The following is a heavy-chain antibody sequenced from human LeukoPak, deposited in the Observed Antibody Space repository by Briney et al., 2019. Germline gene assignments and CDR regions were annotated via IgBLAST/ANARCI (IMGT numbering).Heavy chain of an antibody. CDR1: GYTFTINY. CDR3: ARDRRITMVRGVSPVFGY. Sequence: ASVTVSCTASGYTFTINYIHWVRQAPGQGLEWMGMIYPRDGSTSYAQKFQGRVTMTTDTSTSTAYMELRSLRSDDTAVYYCARDRRITMVRGVSPVFGYWGQGTLVTVSS. D-gene: IGHD3-10*01. CDR2: IYPRDGST. J-gene: IGHJ4*02. V-gene: IGHV1-46*01.